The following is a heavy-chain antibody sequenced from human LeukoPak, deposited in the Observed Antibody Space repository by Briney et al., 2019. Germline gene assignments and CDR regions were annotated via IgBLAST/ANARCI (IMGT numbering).Heavy chain of an antibody. D-gene: IGHD6-13*01. CDR2: IKEDGSEK. CDR1: GFTFSSHW. J-gene: IGHJ4*02. CDR3: ARDPPTRQYTNSFSLDY. Sequence: PGGSLRLSCAASGFTFSSHWMNWVRQAPGKGLEWVANIKEDGSEKHYVDSVKGRFTISRDNAKNSLCLQMNSLRAEDTAVYYCARDPPTRQYTNSFSLDYWGQGTLVTVSS. V-gene: IGHV3-7*01.